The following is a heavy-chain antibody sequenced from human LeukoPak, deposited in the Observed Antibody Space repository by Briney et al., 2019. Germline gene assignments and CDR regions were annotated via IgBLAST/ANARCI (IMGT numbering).Heavy chain of an antibody. CDR1: GGSFSGYY. V-gene: IGHV4-34*01. D-gene: IGHD3-3*01. CDR3: ARGSHLTIFGVVIRGNWFDP. J-gene: IGHJ5*02. Sequence: SETLSLTCAVYGGSFSGYYWSWIRQPPGKGLEWIGEINHSGSTNYNPSLKSRVTISVDTSKNQFSLKLSSVTAADTAVYYCARGSHLTIFGVVIRGNWFDPWGQETLVTVSS. CDR2: INHSGST.